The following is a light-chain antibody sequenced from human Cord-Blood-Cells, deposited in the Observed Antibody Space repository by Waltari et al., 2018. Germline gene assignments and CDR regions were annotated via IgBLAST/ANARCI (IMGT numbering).Light chain of an antibody. CDR2: SNN. V-gene: IGLV1-44*01. J-gene: IGLJ3*02. Sequence: QSVLTPPPSASGTAGQMVTLSCPGPSPNIGRNTVHWYQQLPGTAPKPLIYSNNQRPSWVPDRFSGSKSGTSASLAISGLQSEDGTDYYCAAWDDSLNGWVFGGGTKLTVL. CDR1: SPNIGRNT. CDR3: AAWDDSLNGWV.